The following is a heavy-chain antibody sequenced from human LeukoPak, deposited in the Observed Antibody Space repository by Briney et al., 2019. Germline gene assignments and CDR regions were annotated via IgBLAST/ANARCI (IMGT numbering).Heavy chain of an antibody. CDR1: GFTFSSFG. CDR2: ISYDGSNM. J-gene: IGHJ4*02. Sequence: PGGSLRLSYAASGFTFSSFGLHWGRQAPGKGLEWVSLISYDGSNMHYADSVKGRFTISRDNSKNTLYLQMNSLRAEDTAVYYCAARPPIVVAGPFDYWGQGTLVTVSS. V-gene: IGHV3-30*03. D-gene: IGHD6-19*01. CDR3: AARPPIVVAGPFDY.